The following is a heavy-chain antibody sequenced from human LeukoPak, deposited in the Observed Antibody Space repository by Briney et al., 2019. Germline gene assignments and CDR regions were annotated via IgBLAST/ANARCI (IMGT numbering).Heavy chain of an antibody. D-gene: IGHD3-22*01. CDR1: GGSISSGSYY. Sequence: SQTLSLTCTVSGGSISSGSYYWSWIRQPVGKGLEWIGRIYTSGSTNYNPSLKSRVTISVDTSKNQFSLKLSSVTAADTAVYYCARARYYDGSGYYSNDAFDIWGQGTMVTVSS. V-gene: IGHV4-61*02. CDR2: IYTSGST. CDR3: ARARYYDGSGYYSNDAFDI. J-gene: IGHJ3*02.